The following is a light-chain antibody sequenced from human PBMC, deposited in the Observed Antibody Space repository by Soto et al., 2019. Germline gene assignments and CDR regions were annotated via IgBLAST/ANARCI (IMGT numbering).Light chain of an antibody. Sequence: QSVLTQPPSVSGAPGQGVTISCTGSSSNVGAGYEVHWYQQVPGTAPKLLIYGNSNRPSGVPDRFSGSKSGTSASLAITGLLAEDEADYYCRSYASGLSGVLFGGGTKLTVL. CDR1: SSNVGAGYE. CDR3: RSYASGLSGVL. J-gene: IGLJ2*01. V-gene: IGLV1-40*01. CDR2: GNS.